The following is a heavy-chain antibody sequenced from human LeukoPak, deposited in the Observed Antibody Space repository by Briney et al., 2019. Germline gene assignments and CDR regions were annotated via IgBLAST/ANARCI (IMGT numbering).Heavy chain of an antibody. CDR3: AKDRVTYYYDSSGYPDY. J-gene: IGHJ4*02. CDR2: ISGSGGST. D-gene: IGHD3-22*01. Sequence: GGSLRLSCAASGFTFSNYAMSWVRQAPGKGLEWVSAISGSGGSTYYADPVKGRFTISRDNSKNTLYLQMNSLRAEDTAVYYCAKDRVTYYYDSSGYPDYWGQGTLVTVSS. CDR1: GFTFSNYA. V-gene: IGHV3-23*01.